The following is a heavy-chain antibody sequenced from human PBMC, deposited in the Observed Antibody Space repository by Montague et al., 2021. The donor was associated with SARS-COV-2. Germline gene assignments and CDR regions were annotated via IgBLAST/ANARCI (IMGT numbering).Heavy chain of an antibody. CDR1: GGSMSDHY. CDR2: INFSGGI. D-gene: IGHD3-10*01. J-gene: IGHJ5*02. CDR3: ARAVSVRSAVNWFDP. Sequence: SETLSLTCTVSGGSMSDHYWSWIRQPPGKGLEWLAYINFSGGINSNASLKSRVAMSVDTSKHQFYLTLTSGTAADTAVCYCARAVSVRSAVNWFDPWGQGTLVTVSS. V-gene: IGHV4-59*11.